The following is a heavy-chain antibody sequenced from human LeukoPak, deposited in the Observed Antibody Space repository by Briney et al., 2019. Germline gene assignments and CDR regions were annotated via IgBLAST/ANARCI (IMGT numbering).Heavy chain of an antibody. CDR1: GFTFSSYG. J-gene: IGHJ4*02. Sequence: GGSLRLSCAASGFTFSSYGMRWVRQAPGKGLEWVAVIWHDGSNKYYADSVKGRFTISRDNSKNTLYVQMNSLRAEDTAVYYCAKNRDSRHYYGSGTQYYFDYWGQGTLVTVSS. CDR2: IWHDGSNK. CDR3: AKNRDSRHYYGSGTQYYFDY. V-gene: IGHV3-33*06. D-gene: IGHD3-10*01.